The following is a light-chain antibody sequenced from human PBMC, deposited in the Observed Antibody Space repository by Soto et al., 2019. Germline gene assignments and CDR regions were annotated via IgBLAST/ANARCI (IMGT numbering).Light chain of an antibody. J-gene: IGKJ2*01. CDR3: QPYNNWPYT. CDR2: RAS. CDR1: QHVSTN. Sequence: EIVMTQSPATLSVSPGGSATLSCRASQHVSTNFACYRQKPGQAPTLLIHRASTRATGIPARFSGSGSGTEFTLTISSLKSEDFAVYYLQPYNNWPYTFGQGTKLEIK. V-gene: IGKV3-15*01.